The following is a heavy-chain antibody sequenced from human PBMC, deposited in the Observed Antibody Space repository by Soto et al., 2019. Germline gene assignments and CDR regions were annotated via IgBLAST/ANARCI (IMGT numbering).Heavy chain of an antibody. J-gene: IGHJ4*02. CDR2: ISAYNGNT. Sequence: QVQLVQSGAEVKKPGASVKVSCKASGNTFTSYGISWVRQAPGQGLEWMGGISAYNGNTNYAQKLQGRVTMTTDTYTSTAYMELRSLRSDDTAVYYCARESGGGGYSDGLYYFDYWGQGTLVTVSS. CDR3: ARESGGGGYSDGLYYFDY. V-gene: IGHV1-18*04. CDR1: GNTFTSYG. D-gene: IGHD5-18*01.